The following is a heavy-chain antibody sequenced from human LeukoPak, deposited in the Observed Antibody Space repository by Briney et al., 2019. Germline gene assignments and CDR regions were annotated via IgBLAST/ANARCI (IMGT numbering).Heavy chain of an antibody. Sequence: GGSLRLSCAASGFTFSSYAMSWVRQAPGKGLEWVSAISGSGGSTYYADSVRGRFTISRDNAKNTAYLQMNSLRAEDTALYYCARDPGYYYYGMDVWGQGTTVVVSS. J-gene: IGHJ6*02. CDR3: ARDPGYYYYGMDV. V-gene: IGHV3-23*01. CDR2: ISGSGGST. CDR1: GFTFSSYA.